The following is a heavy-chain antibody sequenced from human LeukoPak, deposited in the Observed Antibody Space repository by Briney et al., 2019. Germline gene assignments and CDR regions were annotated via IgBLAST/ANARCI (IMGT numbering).Heavy chain of an antibody. CDR2: IKQDGSEK. V-gene: IGHV3-7*01. J-gene: IGHJ4*02. D-gene: IGHD6-13*01. Sequence: GGSLRLSCAASGFTFSSYWMSWVRQAPGKGLEWVANIKQDGSEKYYVDSVKGRFTISRDNAKNSLYLQMDSLRAEDTAVYYCARDRPSIAAAEDYFDYWGQGTLVTVSS. CDR1: GFTFSSYW. CDR3: ARDRPSIAAAEDYFDY.